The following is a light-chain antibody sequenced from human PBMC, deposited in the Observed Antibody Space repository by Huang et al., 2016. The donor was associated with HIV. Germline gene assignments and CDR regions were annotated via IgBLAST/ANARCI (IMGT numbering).Light chain of an antibody. CDR2: SAS. CDR1: QDIGNF. CDR3: QRYDTAPRA. Sequence: DIQMTQSPPSLSASQGVRVTLTCRASQDIGNFLAWFQQKPGGTPKLLLYSASTLQVGVPSRFSGRGSGTEFTLTITNLQPEDVATYYCQRYDTAPRAFGPGTKVDIK. J-gene: IGKJ1*01. V-gene: IGKV1-27*01.